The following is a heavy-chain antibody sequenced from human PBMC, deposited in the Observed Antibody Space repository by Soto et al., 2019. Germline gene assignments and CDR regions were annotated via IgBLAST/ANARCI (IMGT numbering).Heavy chain of an antibody. V-gene: IGHV1-2*02. Sequence: QVQLVQSGAEVKKPGASVKVSCKASGYTFTGYYLHWVRQAPGQGLEWMGWINPHSGGTNYAQKLQGRVTMTRDTPISTAYMELSRLRSDDTAVYYCARGQRGYSYGPFDYWGQGTLVTVSS. CDR3: ARGQRGYSYGPFDY. CDR2: INPHSGGT. J-gene: IGHJ4*02. D-gene: IGHD5-18*01. CDR1: GYTFTGYY.